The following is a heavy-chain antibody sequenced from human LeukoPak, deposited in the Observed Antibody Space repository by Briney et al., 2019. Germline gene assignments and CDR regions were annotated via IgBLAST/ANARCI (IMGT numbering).Heavy chain of an antibody. CDR1: GYIFTAYF. CDR2: VDPDDGET. V-gene: IGHV1-69-2*01. CDR3: ATDLDGDYFDY. J-gene: IGHJ4*02. D-gene: IGHD3/OR15-3a*01. Sequence: ATVKISCEVSGYIFTAYFIHWVQQAPGKGLEWLGLVDPDDGETQYADNFQGRVTITADTSTDTAYMELSSLTSDDTAVYYCATDLDGDYFDYWGQGTLVTVSS.